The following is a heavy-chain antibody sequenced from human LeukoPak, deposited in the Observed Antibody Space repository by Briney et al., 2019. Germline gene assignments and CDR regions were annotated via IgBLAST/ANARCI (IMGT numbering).Heavy chain of an antibody. J-gene: IGHJ4*02. Sequence: PSETLSLTCTVSGGSISSYYWSWIRQPPGKGLEWIGYIYYSGSTNYNPSLKSRVTISVDTSKNQFSLKLSSVTAADTAVYYCARGNYDILTGYYTPYFDYWGQGTLVTVSS. CDR1: GGSISSYY. D-gene: IGHD3-9*01. CDR2: IYYSGST. V-gene: IGHV4-59*01. CDR3: ARGNYDILTGYYTPYFDY.